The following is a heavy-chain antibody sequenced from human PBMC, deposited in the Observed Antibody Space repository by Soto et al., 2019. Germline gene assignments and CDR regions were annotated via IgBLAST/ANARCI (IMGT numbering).Heavy chain of an antibody. V-gene: IGHV3-30-3*01. CDR3: ARDQQQLVPSYGMDV. D-gene: IGHD6-13*01. CDR2: ISYDGSNK. CDR1: GFTFSSDA. J-gene: IGHJ6*02. Sequence: QVQLVESGGGVVQPGRSLRLSCAASGFTFSSDAMHWVRQAPGKGLEWVAVISYDGSNKYYADSVKGRFTISRDNSKNTLYLQMNSLRAEDTAVYYCARDQQQLVPSYGMDVWGQGTTVTVSS.